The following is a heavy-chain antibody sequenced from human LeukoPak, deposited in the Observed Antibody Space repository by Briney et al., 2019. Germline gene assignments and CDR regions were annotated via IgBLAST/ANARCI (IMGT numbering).Heavy chain of an antibody. CDR1: GYSISSGYY. D-gene: IGHD3-16*01. CDR3: AREKIGTGTVLGKDYYYMDV. CDR2: INHSGST. J-gene: IGHJ6*03. Sequence: PSETLSLTCTVSGYSISSGYYWSWIRQPPGKGLEWIGEINHSGSTNYNPSLKSRVTISVDTSKNQFSLKLSSVTAADTAMYYCAREKIGTGTVLGKDYYYMDVWGKGTTVTVSS. V-gene: IGHV4-38-2*02.